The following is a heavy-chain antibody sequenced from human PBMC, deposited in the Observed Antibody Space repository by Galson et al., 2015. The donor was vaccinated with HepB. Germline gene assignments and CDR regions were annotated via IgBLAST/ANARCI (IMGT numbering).Heavy chain of an antibody. Sequence: SLRLSCAASGFTFSSYSMNWVRQAPGKGLEWVSVISASGGSTYYADSLKGRFTISRDNSKNTLYLEMNSLRAEDTAVYYCAKPLRGGELPYWYLDLWGRGTLVTVSS. CDR2: ISASGGST. CDR1: GFTFSSYS. CDR3: AKPLRGGELPYWYLDL. J-gene: IGHJ2*01. V-gene: IGHV3-23*01. D-gene: IGHD1-7*01.